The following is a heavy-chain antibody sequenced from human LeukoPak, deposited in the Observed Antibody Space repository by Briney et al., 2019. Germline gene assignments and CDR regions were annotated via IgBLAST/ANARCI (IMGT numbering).Heavy chain of an antibody. CDR1: GFTFSSYE. J-gene: IGHJ1*01. Sequence: GGSLRLSCAASGFTFSSYEMNWVRQAPGKGLEWVSYISSSGSTIYYADSVKGRFTISRDNAKNSLYLQMNSLRAEDTAVYYCTRGPPGVNVTYFQHWGQGTLVTVSS. D-gene: IGHD3-10*01. CDR3: TRGPPGVNVTYFQH. CDR2: ISSSGSTI. V-gene: IGHV3-48*03.